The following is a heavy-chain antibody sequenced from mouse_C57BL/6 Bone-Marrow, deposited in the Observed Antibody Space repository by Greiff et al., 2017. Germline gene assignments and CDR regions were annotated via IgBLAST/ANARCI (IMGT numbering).Heavy chain of an antibody. CDR2: INPNYGTT. CDR1: GYSFTDYN. Sequence: VQLQQSGPELVKPGASVKISCKASGYSFTDYNMNWVKQSNGKSLEWIGVINPNYGTTSYNQKFKGKAKLTVDKASSSSYMQLNILTAEDSAVYYCESGYNYDYAMDYWGQGTSVTVSS. D-gene: IGHD2-12*01. J-gene: IGHJ4*01. CDR3: ESGYNYDYAMDY. V-gene: IGHV1-39*01.